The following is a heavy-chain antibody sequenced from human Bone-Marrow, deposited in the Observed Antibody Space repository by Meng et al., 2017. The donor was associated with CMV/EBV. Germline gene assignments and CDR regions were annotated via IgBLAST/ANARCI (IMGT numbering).Heavy chain of an antibody. CDR1: GDSINRGDDY. CDR3: AKLSGSGTTSSGYHYAFDS. Sequence: VQREGPGPGLLNPSQTPSLTCSVSGDSINRGDDYWSWIRQPPGKGLEWIGYIYYRGRTYYNPSLESRLTISVETSKNQFSLNLSSVTAADTAVYFCAKLSGSGTTSSGYHYAFDSWGQGTLVTVSS. CDR2: IYYRGRT. V-gene: IGHV4-30-4*08. D-gene: IGHD3-22*01. J-gene: IGHJ4*02.